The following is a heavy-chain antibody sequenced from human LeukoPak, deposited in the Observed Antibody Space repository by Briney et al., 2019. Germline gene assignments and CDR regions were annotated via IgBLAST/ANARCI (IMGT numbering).Heavy chain of an antibody. V-gene: IGHV4-30-2*01. J-gene: IGHJ4*02. CDR1: GGSISSGGYS. D-gene: IGHD3-10*01. CDR2: IYHSGST. Sequence: PSQTLSLTFAVSGGSISSGGYSWSWIRQPPGKGLEWIGYIYHSGSTYYNPSLKSRVTISVDRSRNQFSLKLSSVTAADTAVYYCARATQRGYYFDYWGQGTLVTVSS. CDR3: ARATQRGYYFDY.